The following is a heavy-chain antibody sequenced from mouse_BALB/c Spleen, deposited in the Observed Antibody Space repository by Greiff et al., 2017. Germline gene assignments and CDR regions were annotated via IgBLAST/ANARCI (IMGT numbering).Heavy chain of an antibody. CDR1: GFTFSSFG. D-gene: IGHD2-4*01. J-gene: IGHJ4*01. V-gene: IGHV5-17*02. CDR2: ISSGSSTI. CDR3: ARSTRITTYAMDY. Sequence: EVNVVESGGGLVQPGGSRKLSCAASGFTFSSFGMHWVRQAPEKGLEWVAYISSGSSTIYYADTVKGRFTISRDNPKNTLFLQMTSLRSEDTAMYYCARSTRITTYAMDYWGQGTAGTVSS.